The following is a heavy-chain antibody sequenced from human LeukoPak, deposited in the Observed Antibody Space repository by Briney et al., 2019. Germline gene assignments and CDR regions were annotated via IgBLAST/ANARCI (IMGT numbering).Heavy chain of an antibody. D-gene: IGHD6-6*01. CDR1: GGSISSGGYY. J-gene: IGHJ4*02. CDR3: ARRSYSSSSGKTYYFDY. CDR2: INHSGST. V-gene: IGHV4-31*03. Sequence: SETLSLTCTVSGGSISSGGYYWSWIRQHPGKGLEWIGEINHSGSTNYNPSLKSRVTVSVDTSKNQFSLKLSSVTAADTAVYYCARRSYSSSSGKTYYFDYWGQGTLVTVSS.